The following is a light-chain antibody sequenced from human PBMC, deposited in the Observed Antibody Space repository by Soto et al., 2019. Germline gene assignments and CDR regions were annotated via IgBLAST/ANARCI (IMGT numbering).Light chain of an antibody. CDR2: GAS. CDR1: QSVSSNY. V-gene: IGKV3-20*01. Sequence: EIVLTQSPGTLSLSPRERATLSCRASQSVSSNYLAWYQHKPGQAPRLLIYGASSRAPGIPDRFSGSGSGTDFTLTISSLEPEDFAVYYCQQYAASPLTFGQGTQVEVK. CDR3: QQYAASPLT. J-gene: IGKJ1*01.